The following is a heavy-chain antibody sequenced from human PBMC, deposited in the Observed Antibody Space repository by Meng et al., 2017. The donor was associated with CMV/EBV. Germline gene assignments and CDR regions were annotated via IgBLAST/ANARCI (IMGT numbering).Heavy chain of an antibody. D-gene: IGHD7-27*01. CDR3: VFPKGGRGDDAFDI. Sequence: GESLKISCAASGFTFSDYYMSWIRQAPGKGLEWVSYISSSGSTIYYADSVKGRFTLSRDNAKNSLYLQMNSLRAEDTAMYYCVFPKGGRGDDAFDIWGQGTMVTVSS. V-gene: IGHV3-11*04. J-gene: IGHJ3*02. CDR2: ISSSGSTI. CDR1: GFTFSDYY.